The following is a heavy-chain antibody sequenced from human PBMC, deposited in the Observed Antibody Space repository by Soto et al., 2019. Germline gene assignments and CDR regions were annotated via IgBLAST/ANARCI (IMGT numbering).Heavy chain of an antibody. CDR3: ARGRFLDPFDY. D-gene: IGHD3-3*01. V-gene: IGHV4-30-2*01. Sequence: TLSLTCAVSGGSISSPGYSWNWIRQPPGKGLEWIGYIYHSGSTYYNPSVKSRVTISVDKSKNQFSLKLTSVTAADTAVYYCARGRFLDPFDYWGQGTRVTVSS. CDR1: GGSISSPGYS. J-gene: IGHJ4*02. CDR2: IYHSGST.